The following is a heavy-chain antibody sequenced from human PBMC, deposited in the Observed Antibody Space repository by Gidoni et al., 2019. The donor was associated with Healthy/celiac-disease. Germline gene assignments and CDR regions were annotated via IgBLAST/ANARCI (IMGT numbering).Heavy chain of an antibody. D-gene: IGHD6-19*01. V-gene: IGHV1-18*01. CDR1: GYTFTSYG. J-gene: IGHJ4*02. CDR2: ISAYNGNT. CDR3: ARLLGIAEAGPIDY. Sequence: QVQLVQSGAEVKKPGPSVQVTCMASGYTFTSYGISWVRQAPGQVLEWMGWISAYNGNTNYAPKLQGRVTMTTDTSTSTAYMELRSLRSDDTAVYYCARLLGIAEAGPIDYWGQGTLVTVSS.